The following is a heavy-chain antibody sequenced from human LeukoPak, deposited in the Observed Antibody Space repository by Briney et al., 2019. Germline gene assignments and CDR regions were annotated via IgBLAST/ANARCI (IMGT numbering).Heavy chain of an antibody. CDR2: ISGSGLST. CDR3: AKRAPGSGRYYFDY. CDR1: GFIFSSYA. D-gene: IGHD6-19*01. J-gene: IGHJ4*02. V-gene: IGHV3-23*01. Sequence: GGSLRLSCAASGFIFSSYAMTWVRQAPGKGLEWVSVISGSGLSTNYAASVKGRLTISRDNSKNTLYLQMNSLRAEDTAVYYCAKRAPGSGRYYFDYWGQGILVTVSS.